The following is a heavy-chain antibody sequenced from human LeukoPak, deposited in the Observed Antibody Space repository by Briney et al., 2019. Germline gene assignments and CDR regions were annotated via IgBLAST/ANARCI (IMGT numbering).Heavy chain of an antibody. J-gene: IGHJ6*03. CDR1: GYTLTELS. CDR3: ARYSVRVPYYYYYYMDV. D-gene: IGHD2-15*01. Sequence: GASVKVSCKVSGYTLTELSMHWVRQAPGKGLEWMGGFDPEDGETIYAQKFQGRVTMTTDTSTGTAYMELRSLRSDDTAVYYCARYSVRVPYYYYYYMDVWGKGTTVIVSS. CDR2: FDPEDGET. V-gene: IGHV1-24*01.